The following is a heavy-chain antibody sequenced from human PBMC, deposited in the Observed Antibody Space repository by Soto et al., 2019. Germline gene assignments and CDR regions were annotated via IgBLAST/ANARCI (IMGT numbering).Heavy chain of an antibody. Sequence: SETLSVTCTVSGGSISSSSYYWGWIRQPPGKGLEWIGSIYYSGSTYYNPSLKSRVTISVDTSKNQFSLKLSSVTAADTAVYYCAREEGGCSGGSCYYLTNWFDPWGQGTLVTVSS. CDR1: GGSISSSSYY. J-gene: IGHJ5*02. D-gene: IGHD2-15*01. CDR2: IYYSGST. CDR3: AREEGGCSGGSCYYLTNWFDP. V-gene: IGHV4-39*02.